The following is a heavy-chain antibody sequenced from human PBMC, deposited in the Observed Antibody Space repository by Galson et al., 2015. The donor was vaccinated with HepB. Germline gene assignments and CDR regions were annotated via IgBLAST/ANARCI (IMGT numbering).Heavy chain of an antibody. CDR2: ISHNGGTA. CDR3: VSDAFDT. J-gene: IGHJ3*02. V-gene: IGHV3-64D*06. Sequence: SLRLSCAASGFTFSKYGMKWVRQAPAKGLEYIAGISHNGGTAYYADSVKGRFTISRDNSKNTVSLRTSSLRAEDTAIYYCVSDAFDTWGQGTMVTVSS. CDR1: GFTFSKYG.